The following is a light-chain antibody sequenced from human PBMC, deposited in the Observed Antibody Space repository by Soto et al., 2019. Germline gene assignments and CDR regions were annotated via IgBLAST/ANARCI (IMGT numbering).Light chain of an antibody. CDR2: DVS. CDR3: SSYTVSNTWV. J-gene: IGLJ3*02. Sequence: QSALTQPASVSGSPGQSITISCTGTSSDIGSYNYVSWYQQHPGRAPKLMIFDVSNRPSGVSNRFSGSKSGNTASLTISGLQAEDEADYYCSSYTVSNTWVFGGGTKVTVL. V-gene: IGLV2-14*01. CDR1: SSDIGSYNY.